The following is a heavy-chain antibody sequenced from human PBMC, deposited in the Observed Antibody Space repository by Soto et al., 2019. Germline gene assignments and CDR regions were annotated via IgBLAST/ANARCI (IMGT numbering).Heavy chain of an antibody. D-gene: IGHD4-17*01. CDR3: ASCRDDYGANTPNFDY. J-gene: IGHJ4*02. CDR1: GGSISSGGYY. Sequence: SETLSLTCTVSGGSISSGGYYWSWIRQHPGKGLEWIGYIYYSGSTYHNPSLKSRVTISVDTSKNQFSLKLSSVTAADTAVYYCASCRDDYGANTPNFDYWGQGTLVTVSS. CDR2: IYYSGST. V-gene: IGHV4-31*02.